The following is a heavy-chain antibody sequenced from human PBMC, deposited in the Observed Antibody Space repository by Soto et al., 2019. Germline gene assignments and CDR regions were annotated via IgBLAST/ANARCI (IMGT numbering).Heavy chain of an antibody. V-gene: IGHV1-18*04. CDR2: ISAYNGNT. Sequence: ASVKVSCKASGYTFTSYGISWVRQAPGQGLEWMGWISAYNGNTNYAQKLQGRVTMTTDTSTSTAYMELRSLRSDDTAVYYCARDPRITIFGVDLDAFDIWGQGTMVTVS. J-gene: IGHJ3*02. D-gene: IGHD3-3*01. CDR1: GYTFTSYG. CDR3: ARDPRITIFGVDLDAFDI.